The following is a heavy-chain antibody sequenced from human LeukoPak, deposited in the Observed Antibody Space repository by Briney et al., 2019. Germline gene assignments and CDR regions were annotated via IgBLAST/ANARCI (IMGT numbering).Heavy chain of an antibody. D-gene: IGHD1-7*01. CDR2: INYSGRM. J-gene: IGHJ4*02. V-gene: IGHV4-38-2*02. CDR3: AKSELNDYIKY. CDR1: GYSIRSGYD. Sequence: PSETLSLTCIVSGYSIRSGYDWGWIRQAPGKGLEWIASINYSGRMYGNPSLKSRINISVDTSKNQFSLRLSSVTTADTAVYYCAKSELNDYIKYWGQGTLVTVSS.